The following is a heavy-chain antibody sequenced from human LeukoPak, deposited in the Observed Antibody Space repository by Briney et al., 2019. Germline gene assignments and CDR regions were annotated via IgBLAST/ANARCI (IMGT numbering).Heavy chain of an antibody. Sequence: GASVKVSCKASGYTFTSYYLHWVRQAPGQGLEWMGIINPSGGSTSYAQKFQGRVTITTDESTSTAYVELSSLRSEDTAVYYCARDLRWLQWPYYYYMDVWGKGTTVTISS. CDR2: INPSGGST. V-gene: IGHV1-46*01. D-gene: IGHD5-24*01. J-gene: IGHJ6*03. CDR3: ARDLRWLQWPYYYYMDV. CDR1: GYTFTSYY.